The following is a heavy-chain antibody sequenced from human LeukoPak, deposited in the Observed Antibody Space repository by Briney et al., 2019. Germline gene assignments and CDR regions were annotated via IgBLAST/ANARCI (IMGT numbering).Heavy chain of an antibody. CDR2: IYSAGNT. CDR1: GFTVTNNY. D-gene: IGHD2-2*02. CDR3: ARRLYCSGTSCYTGPDAFDV. V-gene: IGHV3-66*01. J-gene: IGHJ3*01. Sequence: QAGGSLRLSCAASGFTVTNNYMSWVRQAPGKGLEWVSIIYSAGNTYYAESVKGRFTISRDNSENTVYLQMNSLRAEDTAVYYCARRLYCSGTSCYTGPDAFDVWGQGTVVTVSS.